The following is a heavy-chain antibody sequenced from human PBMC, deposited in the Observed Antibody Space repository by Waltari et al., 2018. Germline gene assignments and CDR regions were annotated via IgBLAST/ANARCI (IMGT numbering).Heavy chain of an antibody. CDR2: MSSTREII. Sequence: QVQLVESGGRFVKPGGSMRLSCVASGFTLSDFYMSWIRQVPGRGLEWVAYMSSTREIIYYADSVRGRFTISRDNARKSLYLDMNSLRAEDTAVYYCARAGFDHQSSGYGMDVWGQGTTVTVSS. J-gene: IGHJ6*02. CDR1: GFTLSDFY. V-gene: IGHV3-11*01. D-gene: IGHD3-22*01. CDR3: ARAGFDHQSSGYGMDV.